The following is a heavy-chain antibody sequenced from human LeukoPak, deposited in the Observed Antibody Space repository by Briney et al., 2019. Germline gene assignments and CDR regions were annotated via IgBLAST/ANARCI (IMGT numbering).Heavy chain of an antibody. D-gene: IGHD3-22*01. CDR1: GFTFSSYE. V-gene: IGHV3-48*03. CDR2: ISSSGSTI. Sequence: PGGSLRLSCAASGFTFSSYEMNWARQAPGKGLEWVSYISSSGSTIYYADSVKGRFTISRDNAKNSLYLQMNSLRAEDTAVYYCARGYYDSSGYPGDYYYYYMDVWGKGTTVTVSS. CDR3: ARGYYDSSGYPGDYYYYYMDV. J-gene: IGHJ6*03.